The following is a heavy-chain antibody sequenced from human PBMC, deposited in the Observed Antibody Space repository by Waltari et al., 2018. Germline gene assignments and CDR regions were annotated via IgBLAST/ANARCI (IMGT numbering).Heavy chain of an antibody. J-gene: IGHJ4*02. CDR1: GYTFTRYG. Sequence: VQLVQSGAEVKKPGASVTVSCTASGYTFTRYGISWVRQAPGPGLEWMGWISAYKGNTNYAQKLQGRVTMTTDTSTSTAYMELRSLRSDDTAVYYCARDRRRIVVVPAAMGLGYWGQGTLVTVSS. CDR3: ARDRRRIVVVPAAMGLGY. CDR2: ISAYKGNT. D-gene: IGHD2-2*01. V-gene: IGHV1-18*01.